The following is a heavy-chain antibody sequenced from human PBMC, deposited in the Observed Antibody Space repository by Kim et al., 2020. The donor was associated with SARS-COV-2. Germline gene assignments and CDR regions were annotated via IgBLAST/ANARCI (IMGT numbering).Heavy chain of an antibody. V-gene: IGHV3-23*01. J-gene: IGHJ4*02. CDR3: AKAKGYDSSGYYDY. D-gene: IGHD3-22*01. Sequence: YADSVEGRFTISRDNSKNTVYLQVNTLRAEDTAVYYCAKAKGYDSSGYYDYWGQGTLVTVSS.